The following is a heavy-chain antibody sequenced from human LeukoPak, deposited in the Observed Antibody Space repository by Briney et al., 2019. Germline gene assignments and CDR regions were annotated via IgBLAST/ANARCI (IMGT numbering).Heavy chain of an antibody. CDR1: GGSISSSSYY. D-gene: IGHD6-13*01. CDR3: ARDEILAAAGSNYYYYGMDV. CDR2: IYYSGST. Sequence: PSETLSLTCTVSGGSISSSSYYWGWIRQPPGKGLEWIGSIYYSGSTYHNPSLKSPVSISVDTSKNQFSLKLSSVTAADTAVYYCARDEILAAAGSNYYYYGMDVWGQGTTVTVSS. J-gene: IGHJ6*02. V-gene: IGHV4-39*07.